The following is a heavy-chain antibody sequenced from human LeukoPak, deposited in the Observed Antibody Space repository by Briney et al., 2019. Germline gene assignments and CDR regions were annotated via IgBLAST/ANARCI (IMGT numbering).Heavy chain of an antibody. Sequence: ASVKVSCKASGYPFTTYGINWVRQAPGQGLEWMGWINTYNGDTNYTQKFQGRVTMTTDTSTSTVYIELRSLTSDDTAAYYCAREWWGYDVLTGDNWFDPWGQGTLVTVSS. D-gene: IGHD3-9*01. V-gene: IGHV1-18*01. CDR2: INTYNGDT. CDR3: AREWWGYDVLTGDNWFDP. CDR1: GYPFTTYG. J-gene: IGHJ5*02.